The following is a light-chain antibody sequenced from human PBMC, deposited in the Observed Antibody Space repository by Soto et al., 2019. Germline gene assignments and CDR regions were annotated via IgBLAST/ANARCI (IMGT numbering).Light chain of an antibody. CDR1: QSISSY. Sequence: DVRMTQSPSSLSASVGDRVTITCRASQSISSYLNWYQQKPGKAPKLLIYAASSLQSGVPSRFSGSGSGTDFTLTISSLQPEDFATYYCQQSYSTPSSLTFGGGTKVDIK. CDR2: AAS. V-gene: IGKV1-39*01. CDR3: QQSYSTPSSLT. J-gene: IGKJ4*01.